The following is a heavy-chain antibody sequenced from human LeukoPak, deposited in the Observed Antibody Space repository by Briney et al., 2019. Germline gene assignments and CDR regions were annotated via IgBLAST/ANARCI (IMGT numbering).Heavy chain of an antibody. D-gene: IGHD5-12*01. J-gene: IGHJ5*02. CDR2: IYPGDSDT. CDR1: GYSFTSYW. V-gene: IGHV5-51*01. CDR3: ARRKVATMLRGGPNWFDP. Sequence: GESLKISCKGSGYSFTSYWIGWVRQMPGKGLEWMGIIYPGDSDTRYSPSFQGQVIISADKSISTAYLQWSSLKASDTAMYYCARRKVATMLRGGPNWFDPWGQGTLVTVSS.